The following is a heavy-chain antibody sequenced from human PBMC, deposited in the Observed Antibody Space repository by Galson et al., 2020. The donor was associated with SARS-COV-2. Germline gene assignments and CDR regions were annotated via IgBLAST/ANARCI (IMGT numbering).Heavy chain of an antibody. CDR3: ARVGFYYYASSGFFDY. D-gene: IGHD3-22*01. CDR2: INPNSGGT. J-gene: IGHJ4*02. V-gene: IGHV1-2*02. CDR1: GYTFTGYY. Sequence: ASVQVPCKASGYTFTGYYMHWVRQAPGQGLEWMGWINPNSGGTNYAQKFQGRVTMTRDTSISTGCMELSRLRYDDTAVYYCARVGFYYYASSGFFDYWGQGTLVTVSS.